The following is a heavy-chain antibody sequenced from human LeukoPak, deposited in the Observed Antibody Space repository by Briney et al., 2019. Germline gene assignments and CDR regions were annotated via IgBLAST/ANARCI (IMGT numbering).Heavy chain of an antibody. Sequence: SVKVSCKASGGTFSSYAISWVRQAPGQGLEWMGGIIPIFGTANYAQKFQGRVTITADESTSTAYMELSSLRSEDTAVYYCASSTIFGVVHYYYYMDVWGKGTTVTVSS. CDR3: ASSTIFGVVHYYYYMDV. CDR1: GGTFSSYA. D-gene: IGHD3-3*01. J-gene: IGHJ6*03. V-gene: IGHV1-69*13. CDR2: IIPIFGTA.